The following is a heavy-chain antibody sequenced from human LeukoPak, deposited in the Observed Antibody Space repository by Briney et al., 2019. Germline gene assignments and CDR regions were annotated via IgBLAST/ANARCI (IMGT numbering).Heavy chain of an antibody. Sequence: PSETLSLTCTVSGGSISSSSYYWGWIRQPPGKGLEWIGSIYYSGSTYYNPSLKSRVTISVDTSKNQFSLKLSSVTAADTAVYYCAGPSSTVTTFDYWGQGTLVTVSS. V-gene: IGHV4-39*01. CDR2: IYYSGST. CDR1: GGSISSSSYY. D-gene: IGHD4-11*01. J-gene: IGHJ4*02. CDR3: AGPSSTVTTFDY.